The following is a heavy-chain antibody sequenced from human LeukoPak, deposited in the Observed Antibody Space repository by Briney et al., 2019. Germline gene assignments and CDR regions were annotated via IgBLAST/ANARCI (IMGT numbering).Heavy chain of an antibody. CDR2: ISNNGGYT. J-gene: IGHJ4*02. Sequence: TGGSLRLSCAASGFTFSSSAMSWVRQAPGKGLEWVSAISNNGGYTYYADSVQGRFTISRDNSKNTLTLQMNSLRAEDTAVYFCVRDGSAYNFDYWGQGVLVTVSS. CDR1: GFTFSSSA. V-gene: IGHV3-23*01. D-gene: IGHD5-24*01. CDR3: VRDGSAYNFDY.